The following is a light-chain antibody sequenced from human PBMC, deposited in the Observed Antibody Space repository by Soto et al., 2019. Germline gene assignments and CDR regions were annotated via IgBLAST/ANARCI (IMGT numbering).Light chain of an antibody. J-gene: IGKJ3*01. CDR3: QQRGR. CDR2: DAS. V-gene: IGKV3-11*01. CDR1: QSVSSY. Sequence: EIVLTQSLATLPLYPGERATLSCRASQSVSSYLAWYQQKPGQAPRLLIYDASNRATGIPARFSGSGSGTDFTLTISSLEPEDFAVYYCQQRGRFGPGTKVDIK.